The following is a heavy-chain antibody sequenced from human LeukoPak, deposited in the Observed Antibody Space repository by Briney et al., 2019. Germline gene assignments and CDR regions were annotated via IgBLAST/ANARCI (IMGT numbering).Heavy chain of an antibody. V-gene: IGHV3-11*01. D-gene: IGHD6-13*01. CDR2: ISSGDSTI. CDR3: ARSGYSSSWLDY. J-gene: IGHJ4*02. CDR1: GFTFSDYY. Sequence: GGSLRLSCAASGFTFSDYYMSWIRQAPGKGLEWVSYISSGDSTIYYADSVKGRFTISRDNAKNSLYLQMNSLRAEDTAVYYCARSGYSSSWLDYWGQGTLVTVSS.